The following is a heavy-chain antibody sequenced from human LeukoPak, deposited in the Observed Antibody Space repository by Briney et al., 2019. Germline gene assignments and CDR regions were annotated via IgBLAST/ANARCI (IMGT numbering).Heavy chain of an antibody. Sequence: GASVKVSCKVSGYTLTELSMHWVRQAPGKGLEWMGGFDPEDGETIYAQKFQGRVTMTEDTSTDTAYMELSSLRSEDTAVYYCATGLLYDSSGYYLLLAFDIWGQGTMVTVSS. CDR1: GYTLTELS. CDR2: FDPEDGET. V-gene: IGHV1-24*01. D-gene: IGHD3-22*01. J-gene: IGHJ3*02. CDR3: ATGLLYDSSGYYLLLAFDI.